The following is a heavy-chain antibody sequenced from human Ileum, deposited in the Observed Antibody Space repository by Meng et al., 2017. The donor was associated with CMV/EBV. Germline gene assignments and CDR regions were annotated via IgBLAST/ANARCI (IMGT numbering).Heavy chain of an antibody. CDR1: GYTFTGYY. J-gene: IGHJ4*02. Sequence: ASVKVSCKTSGYTFTGYYMHWVRQAPGQGLEWMGWINPNSSDTKYAQKFQGRVTMTRDTSITTAYMELSSLGSDDTAVYYCATLCPCNTCSDGNCVGWGQGTMVTVSS. CDR3: ATLCPCNTCSDGNCVG. CDR2: INPNSSDT. D-gene: IGHD2-15*01. V-gene: IGHV1-2*02.